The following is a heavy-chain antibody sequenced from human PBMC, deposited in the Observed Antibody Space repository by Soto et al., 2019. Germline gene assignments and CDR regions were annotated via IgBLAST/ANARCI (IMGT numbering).Heavy chain of an antibody. CDR2: IKEDGGQK. J-gene: IGHJ4*02. Sequence: EVQLVESGGGLVQPGGSLRLSCAVSEFTFTTYWMTWVRQAPGKGLEWVANIKEDGGQKNYLESVRGRFTISRDNAKKSLXLXMSSLRVEDTAVYFCAGGSGWESESWGQGTLVTVSS. V-gene: IGHV3-7*05. CDR3: AGGSGWESES. D-gene: IGHD6-19*01. CDR1: EFTFTTYW.